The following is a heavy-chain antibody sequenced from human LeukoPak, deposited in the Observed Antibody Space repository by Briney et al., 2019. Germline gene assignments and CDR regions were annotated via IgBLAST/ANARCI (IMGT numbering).Heavy chain of an antibody. CDR1: GFTFSSYW. CDR2: IKQDGSEK. CDR3: ARDLFRGRSCYGN. Sequence: GGSLRLSCAASGFTFSSYWMSWVRQAPGKGLEWVANIKQDGSEKYYVDSVKGRFTISRDNAKNSLYLQMDSLRAEDTAVYYCARDLFRGRSCYGNWGQGTLVTVSS. D-gene: IGHD2-15*01. J-gene: IGHJ4*02. V-gene: IGHV3-7*01.